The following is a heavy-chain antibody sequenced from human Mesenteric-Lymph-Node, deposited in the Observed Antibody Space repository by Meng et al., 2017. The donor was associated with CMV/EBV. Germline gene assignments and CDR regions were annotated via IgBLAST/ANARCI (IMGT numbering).Heavy chain of an antibody. D-gene: IGHD6-19*01. V-gene: IGHV3-21*01. CDR3: ARWVVPPGVGYGMDV. Sequence: GESLKISCAASGFTFSSYSMNWVRQAPGKGLEWVSSISSNSAYIYYADSVKGRFTISRDNAENSLYLHVNSLRAEDTAVYYCARWVVPPGVGYGMDVWGQGTTVTVSS. J-gene: IGHJ6*02. CDR2: ISSNSAYI. CDR1: GFTFSSYS.